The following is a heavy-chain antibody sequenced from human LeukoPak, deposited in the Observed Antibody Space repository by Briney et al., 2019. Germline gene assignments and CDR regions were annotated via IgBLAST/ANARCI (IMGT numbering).Heavy chain of an antibody. V-gene: IGHV1-2*02. CDR1: GYTFTAYY. D-gene: IGHD1-26*01. CDR3: ARDGTTVVGATIPFDY. J-gene: IGHJ4*02. CDR2: INPNSGDT. Sequence: ASVKVSCKASGYTFTAYYMHWVRQAPGLGLGWMGWINPNSGDTKYAQKFQGRVTMTRDTSISTAYMDLSSLRSDDTAFYYCARDGTTVVGATIPFDYWGQGTLVTVSS.